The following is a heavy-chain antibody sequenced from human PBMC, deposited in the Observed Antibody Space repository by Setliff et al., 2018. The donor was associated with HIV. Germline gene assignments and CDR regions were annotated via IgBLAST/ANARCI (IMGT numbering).Heavy chain of an antibody. CDR2: IRNDASNT. D-gene: IGHD6-19*01. CDR3: ARALSYSGWRTQYFDC. V-gene: IGHV3-30*02. CDR1: GFTFSDYG. J-gene: IGHJ4*02. Sequence: GGSLRLSCEASGFTFSDYGMHWVRQAPGKGLEWVTFIRNDASNTYYADSVKGRFTISRDSSKNTLYLQMDSLRTEDTAVYYCARALSYSGWRTQYFDCWGQGTLVTVSS.